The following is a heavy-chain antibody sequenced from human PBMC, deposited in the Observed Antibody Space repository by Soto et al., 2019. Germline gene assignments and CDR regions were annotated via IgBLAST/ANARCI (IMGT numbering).Heavy chain of an antibody. D-gene: IGHD4-17*01. CDR2: INSYSGDT. V-gene: IGHV1-18*01. CDR3: ARDRQNYGALDY. CDR1: GGTFSSYG. J-gene: IGHJ4*02. Sequence: GASVKVSCKASGGTFSSYGFSWVRQAPGQGLEWMGWINSYSGDTNNARNFQDRVTMTTDASTTTAYMELRSLTSDDTAVYFCARDRQNYGALDYWGQGTLVTVSS.